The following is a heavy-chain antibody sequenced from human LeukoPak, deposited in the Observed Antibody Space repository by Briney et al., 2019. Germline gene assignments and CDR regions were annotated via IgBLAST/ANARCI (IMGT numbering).Heavy chain of an antibody. J-gene: IGHJ4*02. V-gene: IGHV3-9*01. CDR1: GFTFDDYA. Sequence: GGSLRLSCAASGFTFDDYAMHWVRQAPGKGLEWVSGISWNSGSIGYADSVKGRFTISRDNAKDSLYLQMNSLRAEDTALYYCASFYSSGWRDFDYWGQGTLVTVSS. CDR3: ASFYSSGWRDFDY. CDR2: ISWNSGSI. D-gene: IGHD6-19*01.